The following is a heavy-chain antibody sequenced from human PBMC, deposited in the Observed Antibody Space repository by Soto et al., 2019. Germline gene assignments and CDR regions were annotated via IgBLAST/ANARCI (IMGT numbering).Heavy chain of an antibody. Sequence: ASVKVSCKASGGTFSSYTISWVRQAPGQGLEWMGRIIPILGIANYAQKFQGRVTITADKSTSTAYMELRSLRSDDTAVYYCARDTYGSGAGYWGQGTLVTVSS. CDR3: ARDTYGSGAGY. J-gene: IGHJ4*02. D-gene: IGHD3-10*01. CDR2: IIPILGIA. V-gene: IGHV1-69*02. CDR1: GGTFSSYT.